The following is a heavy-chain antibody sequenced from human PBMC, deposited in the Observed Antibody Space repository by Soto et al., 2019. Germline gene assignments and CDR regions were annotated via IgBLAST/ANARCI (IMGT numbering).Heavy chain of an antibody. CDR3: ARGNAHSGWCWGSAFDI. CDR2: IWYDGSNK. V-gene: IGHV3-33*01. D-gene: IGHD6-19*01. CDR1: GFTFSSYG. Sequence: QVQLVESGGGVVQPGRSLRLSCAASGFTFSSYGMHWVRQAPGKGLEWVAVIWYDGSNKYYADSVKGRFTISRDNSKKTLYLQMNSLRAEDTAVYYCARGNAHSGWCWGSAFDIWGQGTMVTVSS. J-gene: IGHJ3*02.